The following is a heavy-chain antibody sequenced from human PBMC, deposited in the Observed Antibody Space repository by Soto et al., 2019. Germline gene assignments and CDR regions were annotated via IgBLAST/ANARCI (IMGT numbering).Heavy chain of an antibody. V-gene: IGHV4-59*08. CDR1: GGSLSNYY. Sequence: QVLLQESGPGLVRPSEALSLTCTVSGGSLSNYYWSWIRQPPGKGLEWIGYVWYSGTTNYNPSLTSRVSMSIDTSENQFSLKLNSVTAADTAVYYCARHASKRGENIPYYYYYYMDVWSQGTTVTVSS. D-gene: IGHD3-10*01. CDR2: VWYSGTT. J-gene: IGHJ6*02. CDR3: ARHASKRGENIPYYYYYYMDV.